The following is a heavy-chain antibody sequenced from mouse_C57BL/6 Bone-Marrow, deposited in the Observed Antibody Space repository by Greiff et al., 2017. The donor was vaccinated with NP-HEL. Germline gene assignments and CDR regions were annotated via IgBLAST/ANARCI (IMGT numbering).Heavy chain of an antibody. Sequence: EVQLQESGEGLVKPGGSLKLSCAASGFTFSSYAMSWVRQTLEKRLEWVAYISSGGDYIYYADTVKGRFTISRDNARNTLYLQMSSLKSEDTAMYYCTRSSTDFFAYWGQGTLVTVSA. CDR1: GFTFSSYA. CDR2: ISSGGDYI. J-gene: IGHJ3*01. CDR3: TRSSTDFFAY. V-gene: IGHV5-9-1*02.